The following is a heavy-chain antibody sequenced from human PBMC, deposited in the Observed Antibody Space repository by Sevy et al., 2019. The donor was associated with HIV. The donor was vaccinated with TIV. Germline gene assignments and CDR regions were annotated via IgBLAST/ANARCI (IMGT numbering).Heavy chain of an antibody. CDR2: ISSSGSTI. CDR1: GFTFSSYE. Sequence: GGSLRLSCAASGFTFSSYEMNWVRQAPGKGLEWVSYISSSGSTIYYADSVKGRFTISRDNAKNSLYLQMNSLRAEDTAVYYCARALSTWYYFDYWGQGTLVTVSS. D-gene: IGHD6-13*01. V-gene: IGHV3-48*03. CDR3: ARALSTWYYFDY. J-gene: IGHJ4*02.